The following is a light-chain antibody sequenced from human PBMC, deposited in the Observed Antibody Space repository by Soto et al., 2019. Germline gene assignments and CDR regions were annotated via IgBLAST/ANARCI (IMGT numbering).Light chain of an antibody. CDR3: QQYHTYYT. CDR2: DAS. Sequence: DIQMTQSPSTLSASVGDRVTITCRASQSIGNWLAWYQQKPGKAPKLLIYDASSLESGVPSRFRSSGAVTEFTLTISSLQPDDFATYYSQQYHTYYTFGQGTNLEIK. V-gene: IGKV1-5*01. CDR1: QSIGNW. J-gene: IGKJ2*01.